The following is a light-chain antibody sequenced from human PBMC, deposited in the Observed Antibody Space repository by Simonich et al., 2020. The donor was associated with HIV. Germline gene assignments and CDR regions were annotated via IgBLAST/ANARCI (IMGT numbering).Light chain of an antibody. J-gene: IGLJ2*01. V-gene: IGLV2-11*01. CDR2: DVS. Sequence: QSALTQPRSVSGSPGQSVTISCTGTSSDVGGDNHVSWYQQHPGKAPKLMIYDVSKRPSRVPDRFSGSKSGTSASLAITGLQAEDEADYYCQSYDYSLSVVFGGGTKLTVL. CDR3: QSYDYSLSVV. CDR1: SSDVGGDNH.